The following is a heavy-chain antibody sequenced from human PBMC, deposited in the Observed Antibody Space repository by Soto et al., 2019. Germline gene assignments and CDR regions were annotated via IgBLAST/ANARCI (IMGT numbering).Heavy chain of an antibody. Sequence: GSLRLSCAASGFTFTSFAVSWVRQAPGKGLEWVSAISGSGGATYYADSVKGRFTVSRDNPKNTLYLQMNSLRAEDTAVYYCAKARIAARLEFDYWGQGTLVTVSS. V-gene: IGHV3-23*01. CDR3: AKARIAARLEFDY. D-gene: IGHD6-6*01. CDR2: ISGSGGAT. CDR1: GFTFTSFA. J-gene: IGHJ4*02.